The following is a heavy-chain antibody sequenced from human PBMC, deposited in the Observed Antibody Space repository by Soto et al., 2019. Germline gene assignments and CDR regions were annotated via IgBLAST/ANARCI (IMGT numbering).Heavy chain of an antibody. D-gene: IGHD3-22*01. CDR3: ARGLRSGYYGYYYYYMVV. V-gene: IGHV1-8*01. J-gene: IGHJ6*03. Sequence: ASVNVSCKASGYTFTSYYINWVRQATGQGLEWMGWMNPNSGNTGYAQKFQGRVTMTRNTSISTAYMELSSLRSEDTAVYYCARGLRSGYYGYYYYYMVVWGKGTTVTVSS. CDR1: GYTFTSYY. CDR2: MNPNSGNT.